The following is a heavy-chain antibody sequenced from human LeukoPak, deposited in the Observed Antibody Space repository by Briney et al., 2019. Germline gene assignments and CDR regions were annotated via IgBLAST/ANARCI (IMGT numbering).Heavy chain of an antibody. CDR2: IKSKTDGGTT. J-gene: IGHJ4*02. CDR1: GFTFSNAW. CDR3: TTDPSGYSGYDPPDY. Sequence: GGSLRPSCAASGFTFSNAWMNWVRQAPGKGLEWVGRIKSKTDGGTTDYAAPVKGRFTISRDDSKNTLYLQMNSLKTEDTAVYYCTTDPSGYSGYDPPDYWGQGTLVTVSS. V-gene: IGHV3-15*07. D-gene: IGHD5-12*01.